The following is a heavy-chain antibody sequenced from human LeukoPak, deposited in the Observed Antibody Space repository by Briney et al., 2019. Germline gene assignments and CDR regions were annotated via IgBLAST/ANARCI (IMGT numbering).Heavy chain of an antibody. V-gene: IGHV4-59*01. J-gene: IGHJ4*02. Sequence: SETLSLTCTVSGGSISSYYWSWIRQPPGKGLEWIGYIYYSGSTNYNPSLKSRVTLSVDTSKNQFSLKLSSVTAADTAVYYRARGVAVAGYYFDYWGQGTLVTVSS. CDR3: ARGVAVAGYYFDY. D-gene: IGHD6-19*01. CDR1: GGSISSYY. CDR2: IYYSGST.